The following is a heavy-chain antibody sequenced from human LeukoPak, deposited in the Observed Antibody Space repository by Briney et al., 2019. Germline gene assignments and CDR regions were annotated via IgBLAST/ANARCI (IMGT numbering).Heavy chain of an antibody. J-gene: IGHJ4*02. CDR3: ARVMGYSYGYPLYFDY. CDR1: GGSFSGYY. V-gene: IGHV4-34*01. D-gene: IGHD5-18*01. CDR2: INHSGRT. Sequence: SETLSLTCAVYGGSFSGYYWSWIRQPQGKGLEWIGEINHSGRTNYNPSLKSRVTISVDTSKNQFSLKLSSVTAADTAVYYCARVMGYSYGYPLYFDYWGQGTLVTVSS.